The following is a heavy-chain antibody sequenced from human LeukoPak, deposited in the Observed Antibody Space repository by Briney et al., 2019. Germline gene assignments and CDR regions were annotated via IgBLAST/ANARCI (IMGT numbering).Heavy chain of an antibody. J-gene: IGHJ4*02. CDR2: IYTTGNT. Sequence: ASETLSLTCTVSSGSINSYYWGWVRQPAGRGLEWIGRIYTTGNTYYNPSLKSRLTMSVDTSKRQFSLNLRSVTAADTAIYYCARQGYTASHYFLDYWSQGTLVTVSS. D-gene: IGHD3-16*02. CDR1: SGSINSYY. V-gene: IGHV4-4*07. CDR3: ARQGYTASHYFLDY.